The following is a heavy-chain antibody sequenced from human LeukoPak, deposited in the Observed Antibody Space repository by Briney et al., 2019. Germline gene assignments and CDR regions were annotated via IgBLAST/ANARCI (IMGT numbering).Heavy chain of an antibody. J-gene: IGHJ4*02. CDR2: IYYSGST. CDR1: GGSISSSSYY. V-gene: IGHV4-39*07. D-gene: IGHD3-22*01. Sequence: SETLSLTCTVSGGSISSSSYYWGWIRQPPGKGLEWIGSIYYSGSTYYNPSLKSRVTISVDTSKNQFSLKLSSVTAADTAVYYCARGSSDPEYYYDSQGLQQRFDYWGQGTLVTVSS. CDR3: ARGSSDPEYYYDSQGLQQRFDY.